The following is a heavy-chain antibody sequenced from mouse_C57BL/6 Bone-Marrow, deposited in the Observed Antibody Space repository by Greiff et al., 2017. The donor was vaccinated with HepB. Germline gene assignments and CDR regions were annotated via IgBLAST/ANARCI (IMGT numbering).Heavy chain of an antibody. CDR1: GFTFTDYY. J-gene: IGHJ2*01. CDR3: ARYMTTVEYYFDY. CDR2: IRNKANGYTT. Sequence: EVKLMESGGGLVQPGGSLSLSCAASGFTFTDYYMSWVRQPPGKALEWLGFIRNKANGYTTEYSASVKGRFTISRDNSQSIIYLQMNALRAEDSATYYCARYMTTVEYYFDYWGQGTTLTVSS. V-gene: IGHV7-3*01. D-gene: IGHD1-1*01.